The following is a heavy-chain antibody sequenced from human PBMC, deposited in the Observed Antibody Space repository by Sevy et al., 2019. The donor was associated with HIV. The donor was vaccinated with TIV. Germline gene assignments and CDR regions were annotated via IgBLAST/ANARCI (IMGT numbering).Heavy chain of an antibody. J-gene: IGHJ4*02. Sequence: GGSLRLSCAASGFTFSNAWMSWVRQAPGKGLEWVGRIKSKTDGGTKDYAAPVKGRFTISRDDSKNKLYLQMNSLITEDTAIYYCTTDWKKRGLSALLDYWGQGTLVTVSS. CDR3: TTDWKKRGLSALLDY. V-gene: IGHV3-15*01. CDR1: GFTFSNAW. D-gene: IGHD1-1*01. CDR2: IKSKTDGGTK.